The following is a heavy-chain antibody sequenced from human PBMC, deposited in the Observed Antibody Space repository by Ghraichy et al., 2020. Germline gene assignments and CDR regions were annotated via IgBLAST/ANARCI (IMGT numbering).Heavy chain of an antibody. J-gene: IGHJ5*02. CDR3: ARDVFPDLWFGEYNWFDP. CDR2: IYTSGST. V-gene: IGHV4-4*07. CDR1: GGSISSYY. Sequence: SETLSLTCTVSGGSISSYYWSWIRQPAGKGLEWIGRIYTSGSTNYNPSLKSRVTMSVDTSKNQFSLKLSSVTAADTAVYYCARDVFPDLWFGEYNWFDPWGQGTLVTVSS. D-gene: IGHD3-10*01.